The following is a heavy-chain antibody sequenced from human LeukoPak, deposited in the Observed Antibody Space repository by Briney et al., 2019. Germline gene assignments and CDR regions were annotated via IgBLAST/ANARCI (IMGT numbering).Heavy chain of an antibody. CDR2: INPNSGGT. D-gene: IGHD3-22*01. J-gene: IGHJ4*02. Sequence: ASVKVSCKASGYTFTGYYMHWVRQAPGQGLEWMGRINPNSGGTNYAQKFQGRVTMTRDTSISTAYMELSRLRSDDTAVYYCARRRYYYDSSGYLGYWGQGTLVTVSS. V-gene: IGHV1-2*06. CDR3: ARRRYYYDSSGYLGY. CDR1: GYTFTGYY.